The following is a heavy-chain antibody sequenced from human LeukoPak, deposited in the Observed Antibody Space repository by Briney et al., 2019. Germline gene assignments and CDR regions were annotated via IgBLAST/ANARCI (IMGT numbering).Heavy chain of an antibody. V-gene: IGHV1-69*04. CDR1: GGTFSSYA. J-gene: IGHJ2*01. CDR2: IIPILGIA. Sequence: SVKVSCKASGGTFSSYAISWVRQAPGQGLEWMGRIIPILGIANYAQKFQGRVTITADKSTSTAYMELSSLRSEDTAVYYCARDRLYGWNSGIGYFDLWGRGTLVTVSS. D-gene: IGHD1-7*01. CDR3: ARDRLYGWNSGIGYFDL.